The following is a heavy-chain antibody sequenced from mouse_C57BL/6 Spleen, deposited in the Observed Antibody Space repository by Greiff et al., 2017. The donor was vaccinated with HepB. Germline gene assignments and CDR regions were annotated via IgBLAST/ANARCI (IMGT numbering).Heavy chain of an antibody. CDR2: IDPANGNT. CDR3: ARGRGSSFYAMDY. V-gene: IGHV14-3*01. Sequence: VQLQQSVAELVRPGASVKLSCTASGFNIKNTYMHWVKQRPEQGLEWIGRIDPANGNTKYAPKFQGKATITADTSANTAYLQLSSLTSEDTALYYCARGRGSSFYAMDYWGQGTSVTVSS. CDR1: GFNIKNTY. D-gene: IGHD1-1*01. J-gene: IGHJ4*01.